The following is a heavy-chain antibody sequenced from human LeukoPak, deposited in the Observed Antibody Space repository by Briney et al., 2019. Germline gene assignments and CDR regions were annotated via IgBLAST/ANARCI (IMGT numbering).Heavy chain of an antibody. J-gene: IGHJ4*02. CDR1: GYTFTDYY. CDR3: ARGPRYYYGSGSYYLDY. CDR2: INSNSGGT. V-gene: IGHV1-2*02. D-gene: IGHD3-10*01. Sequence: ASVKVSCKASGYTFTDYYMHWVRQAPGQGLEWMGWINSNSGGTNYAQKFQGRVTMTRDTSISTAYMELSSLRSEDTAVYYCARGPRYYYGSGSYYLDYWGREPWSPSPQ.